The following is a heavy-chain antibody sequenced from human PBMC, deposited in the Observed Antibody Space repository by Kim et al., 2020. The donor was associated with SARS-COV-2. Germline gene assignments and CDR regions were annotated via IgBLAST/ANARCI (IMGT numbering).Heavy chain of an antibody. CDR3: ARSYSSGWQNPGRWYFDL. D-gene: IGHD6-19*01. CDR1: GFTLSSYS. J-gene: IGHJ2*01. V-gene: IGHV3-48*02. CDR2: ITSSSGTI. Sequence: GGSLRLSCAASGFTLSSYSMNWVRQAPGKGLEWVSYITSSSGTIYYADSVKGRFTISRDNAKNSLYLQMNSLRDEDTAVYYCARSYSSGWQNPGRWYFDLWGRGTLVTVSS.